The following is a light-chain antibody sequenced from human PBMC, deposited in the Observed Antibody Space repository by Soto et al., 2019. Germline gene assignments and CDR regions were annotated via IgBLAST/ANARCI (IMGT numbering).Light chain of an antibody. CDR2: TAA. Sequence: HMTQSPSSLSASVGDRVTITCRASQRITTYLNWYQQKPGKAPKLLISTAATLQGGVPSRFSGSGSGTDFTLTITTLQPEDFATYFCQQSYSTPYTFGQGTKLAIK. J-gene: IGKJ2*01. CDR3: QQSYSTPYT. V-gene: IGKV1-39*01. CDR1: QRITTY.